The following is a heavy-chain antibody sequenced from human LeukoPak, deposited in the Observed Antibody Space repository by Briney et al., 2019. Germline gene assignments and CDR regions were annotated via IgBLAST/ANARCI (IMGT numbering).Heavy chain of an antibody. Sequence: GGSLRLSCAASGFTFSSYGMHWVRQAPGKGLEWVAVIWYDGSNKYYADSVKGRFTISRDNSKNTLYLQMNSLRAEGTAVYYCARGGDSSGYLALGPDYWGQGTLVTVSS. V-gene: IGHV3-33*01. CDR1: GFTFSSYG. CDR3: ARGGDSSGYLALGPDY. J-gene: IGHJ4*02. D-gene: IGHD3-22*01. CDR2: IWYDGSNK.